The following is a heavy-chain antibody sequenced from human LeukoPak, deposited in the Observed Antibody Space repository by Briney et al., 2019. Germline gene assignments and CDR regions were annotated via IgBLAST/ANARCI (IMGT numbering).Heavy chain of an antibody. J-gene: IGHJ6*03. V-gene: IGHV4-61*02. CDR3: ARDTGDYQVLELGIDV. CDR2: IYTSGST. Sequence: PSETLSLTCTVSGGSISSGSYYWSWIRQLAGKGLEWIGRIYTSGSTNYNPSLKSRVTISVDTSKNQFSLKLSSVTAADTAVYYCARDTGDYQVLELGIDVWGKGTTVTISS. D-gene: IGHD3-10*01. CDR1: GGSISSGSYY.